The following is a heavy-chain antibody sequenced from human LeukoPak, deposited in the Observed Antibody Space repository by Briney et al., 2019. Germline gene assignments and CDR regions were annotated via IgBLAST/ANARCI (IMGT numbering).Heavy chain of an antibody. CDR1: GYSFISYG. Sequence: ASVKVSCKASGYSFISYGMSWVRQAPGQGLEWMGWISAHNSNTNYAEKLQGRVTMTIDTSTTTAYMELRSLRSADTAIYYCARDATRSVIVGAPAGSDYWGQGTLVTVSS. D-gene: IGHD1-26*01. V-gene: IGHV1-18*01. J-gene: IGHJ4*02. CDR2: ISAHNSNT. CDR3: ARDATRSVIVGAPAGSDY.